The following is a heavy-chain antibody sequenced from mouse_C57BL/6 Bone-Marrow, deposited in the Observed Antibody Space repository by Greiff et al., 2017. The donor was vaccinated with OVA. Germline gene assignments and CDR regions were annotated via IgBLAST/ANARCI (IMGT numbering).Heavy chain of an antibody. Sequence: VQLQQPGAELVKPGASVKLSCKASGYTFTSYWMQWVKQRPGQGLEWIGEIDPSDSYTNYNQKFKGKATLTVDTSSSTAYMQLSSLTSEDSAVYYCARRRSGRDFDDWGQGTTLTVSS. CDR1: GYTFTSYW. J-gene: IGHJ2*01. V-gene: IGHV1-50*01. CDR3: ARRRSGRDFDD. CDR2: IDPSDSYT.